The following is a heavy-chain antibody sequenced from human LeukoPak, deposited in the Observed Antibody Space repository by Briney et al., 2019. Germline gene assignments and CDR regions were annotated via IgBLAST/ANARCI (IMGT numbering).Heavy chain of an antibody. V-gene: IGHV3-23*01. Sequence: GGSLRLSCAASGFTFSSYAITWVRQAPGKGLEWVSAVSSNGAKTYYADSVKGRFTISRDNYKNTLYLQMNSLRAEDTAVYYCAKWEVTTRFDYWGQGTLVTVSS. D-gene: IGHD5-12*01. CDR2: VSSNGAKT. CDR3: AKWEVTTRFDY. J-gene: IGHJ4*02. CDR1: GFTFSSYA.